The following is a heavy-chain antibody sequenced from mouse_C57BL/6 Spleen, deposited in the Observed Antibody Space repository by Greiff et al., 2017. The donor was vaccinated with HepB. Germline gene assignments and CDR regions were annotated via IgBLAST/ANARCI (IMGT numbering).Heavy chain of an antibody. CDR2: IYPGSGST. D-gene: IGHD1-1*02. Sequence: VQLQQPGAELVKPGASVKMSCKASGYTFTSYWITWVKQRPGQGLEWIGDIYPGSGSTNYNEKFKSKATLTVDTASSTAYMQLSSLTSEDSAVYYCARRVYGLAMDYWGQGTSVTVSS. V-gene: IGHV1-55*01. CDR3: ARRVYGLAMDY. CDR1: GYTFTSYW. J-gene: IGHJ4*01.